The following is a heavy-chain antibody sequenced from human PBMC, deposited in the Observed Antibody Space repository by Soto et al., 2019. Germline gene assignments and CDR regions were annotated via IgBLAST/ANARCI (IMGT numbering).Heavy chain of an antibody. CDR2: ISGSGGST. CDR1: GFSFSSYA. Sequence: EVQLLESGGGLVQPGGSLRLSCAASGFSFSSYAMSWVRQAPGKGLEWVSAISGSGGSTYYADSVKGRFTISRDNSKNTMELQMSSVSAEDTAVYYCAKRASRQYSSSRNWFDPWGQGTLVTVSS. J-gene: IGHJ5*02. D-gene: IGHD6-6*01. CDR3: AKRASRQYSSSRNWFDP. V-gene: IGHV3-23*01.